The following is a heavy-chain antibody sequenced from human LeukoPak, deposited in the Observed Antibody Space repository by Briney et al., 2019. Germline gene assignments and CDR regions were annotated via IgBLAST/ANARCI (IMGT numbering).Heavy chain of an antibody. J-gene: IGHJ6*02. V-gene: IGHV3-64*01. Sequence: GGSLRLSCAASGFTFSNYAMHWVRLAPGKGLEYVSAISTNGGVTYYANAVKGRFTISRDNSKNTLYLQMGSLRAEDMAVYYCATNGMDVWGQGTTVTVSS. CDR3: ATNGMDV. CDR1: GFTFSNYA. CDR2: ISTNGGVT.